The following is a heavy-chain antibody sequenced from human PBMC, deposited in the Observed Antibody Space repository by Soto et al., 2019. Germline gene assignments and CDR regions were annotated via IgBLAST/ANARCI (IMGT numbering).Heavy chain of an antibody. J-gene: IGHJ5*02. V-gene: IGHV1-69*12. D-gene: IGHD5-18*01. CDR2: VIPFFGTA. CDR3: ASAIIGDTAMFWFDP. CDR1: GGTFSSYA. Sequence: QVQLVQSGAEVKKPGSSVKVSCKASGGTFSSYAISWVRQAPGQGLEWMGGVIPFFGTANYAQKFQGRVKITADESTSTAYMELSSLRSEDTAVYYCASAIIGDTAMFWFDPWGQGTLVTVSS.